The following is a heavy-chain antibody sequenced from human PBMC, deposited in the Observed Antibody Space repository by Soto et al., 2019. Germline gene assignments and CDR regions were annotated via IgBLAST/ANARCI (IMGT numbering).Heavy chain of an antibody. CDR3: AKNVNSGSYLGFDY. V-gene: IGHV3-30*18. CDR2: ISYDGSNK. Sequence: GGSLRLSCAASGFTFSSYGMHWVRQAPGKGLEWVAVISYDGSNKYYADSVKGRFTISRDNSKNTLYLQMNSLRAEDTAVYYCAKNVNSGSYLGFDYWGQGTLVTVSS. J-gene: IGHJ4*02. CDR1: GFTFSSYG. D-gene: IGHD1-26*01.